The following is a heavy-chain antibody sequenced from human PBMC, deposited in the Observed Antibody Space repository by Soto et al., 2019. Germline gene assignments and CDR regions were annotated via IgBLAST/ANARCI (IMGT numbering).Heavy chain of an antibody. CDR2: IIPIFGTA. V-gene: IGHV1-69*01. CDR1: GGTFSSYA. Sequence: QVQLVQSGAEVKKPGSSVKVSCKASGGTFSSYAISWVRQAPGQGLEWMGGIIPIFGTANYAQKFQGRVTITADESTSTAYMELSSLRSEDTAVYYCARDTDRMGRDHANNLDYYYYGMDVWGQGTTVTVSS. J-gene: IGHJ6*02. D-gene: IGHD1-1*01. CDR3: ARDTDRMGRDHANNLDYYYYGMDV.